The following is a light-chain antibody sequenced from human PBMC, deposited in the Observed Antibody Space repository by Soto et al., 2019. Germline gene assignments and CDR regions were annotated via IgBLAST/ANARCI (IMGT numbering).Light chain of an antibody. J-gene: IGKJ2*01. CDR3: QQYGSSPPYT. V-gene: IGKV3-20*01. Sequence: EIVLTQSPGTLSLSPGERATLSCRASQRVSSSYLAWYQQKPGQAPRLLIYGASSRATGIPDRFSGSGSGTDFTLTISRLVPEDFAVYYCQQYGSSPPYTFGQGTKLEIQ. CDR2: GAS. CDR1: QRVSSSY.